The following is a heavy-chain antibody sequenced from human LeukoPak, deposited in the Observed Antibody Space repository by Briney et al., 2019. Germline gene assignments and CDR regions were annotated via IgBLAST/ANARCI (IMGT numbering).Heavy chain of an antibody. D-gene: IGHD4-23*01. CDR1: GYSISSGYY. V-gene: IGHV4-38-2*02. CDR3: ARHGHGGKLGYFQY. Sequence: SETLSLTCTVSGYSISSGYYWGWIRQPPGKGLEWIGSIYHSGSTYYNPSLKSRVTISVDTSKNQFSLKLSSVTAADTAVYYCARHGHGGKLGYFQYWGQGTLVTVSS. CDR2: IYHSGST. J-gene: IGHJ1*01.